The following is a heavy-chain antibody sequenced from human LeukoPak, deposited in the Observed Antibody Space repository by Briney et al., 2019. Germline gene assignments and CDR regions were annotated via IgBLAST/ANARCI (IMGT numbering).Heavy chain of an antibody. D-gene: IGHD2-21*02. CDR3: ARRSVAYCGGDCYGPYFDY. CDR1: GGSISTYY. Sequence: PSETLSLTCTVSGGSISTYYWNWLRQPPGKGLEWIGYIYYGGSTNYNPSLRSRVTIPVDTSKNRFSLNLSSVTAADTAVYYCARRSVAYCGGDCYGPYFDYWGQGTLVTVSS. V-gene: IGHV4-59*01. J-gene: IGHJ4*02. CDR2: IYYGGST.